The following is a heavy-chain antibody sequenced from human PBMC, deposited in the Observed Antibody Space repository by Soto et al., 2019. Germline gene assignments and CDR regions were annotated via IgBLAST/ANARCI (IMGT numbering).Heavy chain of an antibody. CDR1: GGTFSSYA. Sequence: QVQLVQSGAEVKKPGSSVQVSCKASGGTFSSYAISWVRQAPGQGLEWMGGISHIFGTANYAQKFQGRVKNNAHDSTSTAYMELNRLRSEDTAVYYCASLTYVDYWGQRTMVTVSS. D-gene: IGHD7-27*01. J-gene: IGHJ4*02. CDR3: ASLTYVDY. V-gene: IGHV1-69*12. CDR2: ISHIFGTA.